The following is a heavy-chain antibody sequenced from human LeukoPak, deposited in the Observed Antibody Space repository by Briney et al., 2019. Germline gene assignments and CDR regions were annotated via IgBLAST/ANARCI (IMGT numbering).Heavy chain of an antibody. J-gene: IGHJ4*02. D-gene: IGHD4-17*01. Sequence: TGGSLRLSXAASGFSFSSYGMSWVRQAPGKGLEWVSTFTTSRGITNYADSVRGRFTISRDNSKNTLYLQMNSLRAEDTAIYYCAKRGRSGDYSWGYWGPGTLVTVSS. CDR1: GFSFSSYG. CDR3: AKRGRSGDYSWGY. V-gene: IGHV3-23*01. CDR2: FTTSRGIT.